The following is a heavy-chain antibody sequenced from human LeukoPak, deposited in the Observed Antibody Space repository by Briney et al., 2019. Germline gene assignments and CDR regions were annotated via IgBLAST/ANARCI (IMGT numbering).Heavy chain of an antibody. CDR1: GGSISSGSYY. CDR2: IYSRGST. J-gene: IGHJ5*02. CDR3: ARDLLGHSSRPPTSWFDP. Sequence: SETLSLTCTVSGGSISSGSYYWSWIRQPAGKGLEWIVRIYSRGSTNYNPSLKSRVTISVDTSKNQLSLKLSSVTAADTAVYYCARDLLGHSSRPPTSWFDPWGQGTLVTVSS. V-gene: IGHV4-61*02. D-gene: IGHD6-13*01.